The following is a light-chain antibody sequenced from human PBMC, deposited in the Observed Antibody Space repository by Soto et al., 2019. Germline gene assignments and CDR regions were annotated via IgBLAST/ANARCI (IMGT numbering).Light chain of an antibody. CDR3: QQTYTTPSTT. CDR2: AAS. CDR1: QSISIY. V-gene: IGKV1-39*01. Sequence: DIQMTQSPSSLSAYVGDRVTITCRASQSISIYLNWYQQKPGKAPKLLMYAASSLQSGVPSRFSGSGSGTDFTLTIDSLQPEDSATYYCQQTYTTPSTTFGQGTRLEIK. J-gene: IGKJ5*01.